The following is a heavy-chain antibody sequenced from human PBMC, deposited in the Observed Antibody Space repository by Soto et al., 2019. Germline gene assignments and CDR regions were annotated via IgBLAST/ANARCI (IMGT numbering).Heavy chain of an antibody. CDR3: ARGMWEPPREGHYYYGMDV. V-gene: IGHV1-69*06. CDR1: GGTFSSYA. CDR2: IIPIFGTA. Sequence: GASVKVSCKASGGTFSSYAIGWVRQAPGQGLEWVGGIIPIFGTANYAQKFQGRVTITADKSTSTAYVELSSLRSEDTPLYYCARGMWEPPREGHYYYGMDVWGQGTTVTVSS. D-gene: IGHD1-26*01. J-gene: IGHJ6*02.